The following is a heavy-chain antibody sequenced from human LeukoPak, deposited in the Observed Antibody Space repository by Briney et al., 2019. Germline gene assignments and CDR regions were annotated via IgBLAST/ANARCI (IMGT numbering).Heavy chain of an antibody. D-gene: IGHD6-6*01. J-gene: IGHJ4*02. CDR3: HSSSAVYYFDY. V-gene: IGHV3-48*01. CDR1: EFTFSSYS. CDR2: ITNSGNSK. Sequence: PGGSLRLSCAASEFTFSSYSMNWVRQAPGKGLEWVSYITNSGNSKSYADSVKGRFTISRDNTKNSLYLQMNSLRAEDTAVYYCHSSSAVYYFDYWGQGTLVTVSS.